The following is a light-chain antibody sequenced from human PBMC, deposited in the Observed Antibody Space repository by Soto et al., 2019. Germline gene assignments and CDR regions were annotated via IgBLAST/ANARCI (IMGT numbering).Light chain of an antibody. Sequence: QSALTQPASVSGSPGQSITISCTGTSSDVGGYNYVSWYQQHPGKAPKLMIYDVSNRPSGVSNRFSGSKSGNTASLTISGLQAEDEADYYCSSYTSSSGYVFGTGTKLIVL. CDR3: SSYTSSSGYV. CDR2: DVS. J-gene: IGLJ1*01. CDR1: SSDVGGYNY. V-gene: IGLV2-14*01.